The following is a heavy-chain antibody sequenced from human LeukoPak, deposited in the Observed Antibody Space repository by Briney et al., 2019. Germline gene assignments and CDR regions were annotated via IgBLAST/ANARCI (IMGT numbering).Heavy chain of an antibody. V-gene: IGHV3-30-3*01. CDR1: GFTFSSYA. CDR2: ISYDGSNK. D-gene: IGHD3-10*01. J-gene: IGHJ6*02. CDR3: AKDQVVRGVILPMDV. Sequence: GRSLRLSCAASGFTFSSYAMHWVRQAPGRGLEWVAVISYDGSNKYYADSVKGRFTISRDNSKNTLYLQMNSLRAEDTAVYYCAKDQVVRGVILPMDVWGQGTTVTVSS.